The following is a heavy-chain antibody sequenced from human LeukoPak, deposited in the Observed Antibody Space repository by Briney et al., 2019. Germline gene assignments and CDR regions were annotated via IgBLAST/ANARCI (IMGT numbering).Heavy chain of an antibody. CDR2: IKQDGSEK. CDR1: GFTFSSYA. CDR3: ARGREWGSSTTGALY. D-gene: IGHD6-6*01. Sequence: PGGSLRLSCASSGFTFSSYAMSWVRQAPGKGLEWVANIKQDGSEKYYVDSVKGRFTISRDNAKNSLYLQMNSLRAEDTAVYYCARGREWGSSTTGALYWGQGTLVTVSS. J-gene: IGHJ4*02. V-gene: IGHV3-7*01.